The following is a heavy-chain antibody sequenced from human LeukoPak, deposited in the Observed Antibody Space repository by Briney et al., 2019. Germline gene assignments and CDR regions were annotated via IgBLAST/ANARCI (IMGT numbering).Heavy chain of an antibody. CDR2: ISYSGST. J-gene: IGHJ4*02. D-gene: IGHD1-26*01. CDR3: ARDRWEPDY. CDR1: GGSISYYY. V-gene: IGHV4-59*01. Sequence: SETLSLTCTVSGGSISYYYWSWIRQPPGKGLQWIGYISYSGSTNYNPFLKSRVTISADTSKNQFSLKLSSVTAADTAVYYCARDRWEPDYWGQGTLVTVSS.